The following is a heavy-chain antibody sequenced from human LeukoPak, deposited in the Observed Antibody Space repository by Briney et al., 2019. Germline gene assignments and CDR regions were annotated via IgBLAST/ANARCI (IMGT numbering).Heavy chain of an antibody. CDR2: FSAYTGEA. V-gene: IGHV1-18*01. Sequence: GASVNVSCMASGFNFDSFGITWLRQAPGHGLEWMGFFSAYTGEANYAPRLQGRVTMTRDTSTNTAFLHLRSLRSDDTAVYYCARDIPESSAWYFWGRGTLITVSS. CDR1: GFNFDSFG. D-gene: IGHD3-22*01. J-gene: IGHJ4*02. CDR3: ARDIPESSAWYF.